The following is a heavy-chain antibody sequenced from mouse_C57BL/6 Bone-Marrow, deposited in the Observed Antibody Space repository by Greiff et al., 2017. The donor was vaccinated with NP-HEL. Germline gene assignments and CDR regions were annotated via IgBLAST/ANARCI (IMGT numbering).Heavy chain of an antibody. D-gene: IGHD2-1*01. J-gene: IGHJ4*01. CDR2: IDPSDSYT. CDR3: ARLGGNYGAYYAMDY. CDR1: GYTFTSYW. V-gene: IGHV1-69*01. Sequence: QVQLQQSGAELVMPGASVKLSCKASGYTFTSYWMHWVKQRPGQGLEWIGEIDPSDSYTNYNQKFKGKSTLTVDKSSSTAYMQLSSLTSEDSAVYYCARLGGNYGAYYAMDYWGQGTSVTVSS.